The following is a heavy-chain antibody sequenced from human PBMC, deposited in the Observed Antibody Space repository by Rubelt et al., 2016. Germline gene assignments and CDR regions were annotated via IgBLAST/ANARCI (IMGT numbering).Heavy chain of an antibody. CDR2: ISAYDGNT. Sequence: QIQLVQSGPEVEKPGASVKVSCKASGYTFISYGISWIRQAPGQGLEWMGWISAYDGNTKYAQKCTGRVPLTTHTAPVTAYMYLRSRGSDGTAVYYCASEPRSHVSDWYPVVPRLDHWGQGTLVTVSP. CDR3: ASEPRSHVSDWYPVVPRLDH. J-gene: IGHJ4*02. V-gene: IGHV1-18*01. CDR1: GYTFISYG. D-gene: IGHD6-19*01.